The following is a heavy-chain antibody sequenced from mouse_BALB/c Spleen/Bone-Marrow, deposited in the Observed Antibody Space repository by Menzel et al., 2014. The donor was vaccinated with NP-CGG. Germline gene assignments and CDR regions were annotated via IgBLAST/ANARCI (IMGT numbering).Heavy chain of an antibody. CDR3: TRSEPFAY. V-gene: IGHV1S81*02. J-gene: IGHJ3*01. CDR1: GYTFTSYY. CDR2: INPSNGGT. Sequence: VHLVESGAELVKPGASVKLSCKASGYTFTSYYMYWVKQRPGQGIEWIGGINPSNGGTNFNEKFKSKATLTVDKSSSTAYMQLSSLTSEDSAVYYCTRSEPFAYWGQGTLVTVSA.